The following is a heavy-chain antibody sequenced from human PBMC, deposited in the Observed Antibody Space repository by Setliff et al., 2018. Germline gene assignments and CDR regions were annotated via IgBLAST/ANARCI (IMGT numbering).Heavy chain of an antibody. CDR2: IRNDCVTT. CDR3: ARGPYYYDSSGYYYY. J-gene: IGHJ4*02. D-gene: IGHD3-22*01. Sequence: PGGSLRLACAASGFTLSSDPMNWVCQAPGKGLEWLSNIRNDCVTTSYADSVKGRFTISRDNAKNTLYLQMNSLRAEDTAVYYCARGPYYYDSSGYYYYWGQGTLVTVSS. CDR1: GFTLSSDP. V-gene: IGHV3-48*04.